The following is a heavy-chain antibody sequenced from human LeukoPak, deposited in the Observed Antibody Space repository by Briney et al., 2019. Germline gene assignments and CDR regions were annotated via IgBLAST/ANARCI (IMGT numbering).Heavy chain of an antibody. J-gene: IGHJ3*02. D-gene: IGHD3-10*01. Sequence: PGGSLRLSCAASGFTFSSYSMNWVRQAPGKGLEWVSSISSSSSYIYYADSVKGRFTISRDNAKSSLYLQMNSLRAEDTAVYYCAAGSGNAFDIWGQGTMVTVSS. CDR2: ISSSSSYI. CDR1: GFTFSSYS. CDR3: AAGSGNAFDI. V-gene: IGHV3-21*01.